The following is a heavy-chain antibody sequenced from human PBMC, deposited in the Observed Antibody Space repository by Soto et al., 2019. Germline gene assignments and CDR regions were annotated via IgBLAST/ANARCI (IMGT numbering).Heavy chain of an antibody. Sequence: QITLKESGPALVRPTQTLTLTCSFSGFSLTTRGVAVGWIRQPPGKALEWLALIFWDDDKWYSPSLRSRLTITEDTSTNPVVLTMTNMDPVDTATYYCAHRSRGYAYYFDQWGQGTLVTVSS. V-gene: IGHV2-5*02. J-gene: IGHJ4*02. CDR1: GFSLTTRGVA. D-gene: IGHD5-12*01. CDR3: AHRSRGYAYYFDQ. CDR2: IFWDDDK.